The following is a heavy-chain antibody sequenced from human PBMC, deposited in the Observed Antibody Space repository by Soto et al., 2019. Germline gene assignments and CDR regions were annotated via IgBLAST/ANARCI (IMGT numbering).Heavy chain of an antibody. CDR2: IYYSGST. CDR3: ARLAPLWVAGTNPLDY. J-gene: IGHJ4*02. D-gene: IGHD2-15*01. V-gene: IGHV4-39*01. Sequence: QLQLQESGPGLVKPSETLSLTCTVSGGSISSSSYYWGWIRQPPGKGLEWIGSIYYSGSTYYNPSLKSRVTISVDTSKNQFSLKLSSVTAADTAVYYCARLAPLWVAGTNPLDYWGQGTLVTVSS. CDR1: GGSISSSSYY.